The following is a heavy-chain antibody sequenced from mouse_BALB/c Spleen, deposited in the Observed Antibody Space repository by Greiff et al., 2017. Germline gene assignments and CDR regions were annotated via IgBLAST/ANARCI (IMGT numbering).Heavy chain of an antibody. D-gene: IGHD1-2*01. CDR1: GFTFTDYY. J-gene: IGHJ4*01. V-gene: IGHV7-3*02. CDR2: IRNKANGYTT. Sequence: EVQGVESGRGLVQPGGSLRLSCATSGFTFTDYYMSWVRQPPGKALEWLGFIRNKANGYTTEYSASVKGRFTISRDNSQSILYLQMNTLRAEDSATYYCARDGYYGYYAMDYWGQGTSVTVSS. CDR3: ARDGYYGYYAMDY.